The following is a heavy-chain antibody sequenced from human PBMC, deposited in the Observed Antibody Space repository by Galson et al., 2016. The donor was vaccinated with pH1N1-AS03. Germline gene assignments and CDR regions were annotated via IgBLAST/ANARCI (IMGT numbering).Heavy chain of an antibody. V-gene: IGHV5-51*01. CDR2: IDPGDSDT. D-gene: IGHD3-10*01. J-gene: IGHJ6*02. CDR3: ARPQHSGPLYYFYGMDI. CDR1: GYSFANYW. Sequence: QSGAEVKKPGESLKISCKASGYSFANYWIGWVRQMPGKGLEWMGIIDPGDSDTRYSLPSQGQVTISAAKSLSTAYLQWSSLKASDTAIYYCARPQHSGPLYYFYGMDIWGQGTTVTVSS.